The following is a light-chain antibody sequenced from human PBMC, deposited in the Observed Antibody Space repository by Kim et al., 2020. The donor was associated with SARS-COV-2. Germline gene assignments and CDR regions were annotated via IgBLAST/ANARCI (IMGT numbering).Light chain of an antibody. CDR2: RNN. CDR3: ASWDDSLV. V-gene: IGLV1-47*01. Sequence: ELTQPPSASGIPGQRVTISCSGSSSNIGSDYVYWYQQLPGTAPKLLIYRNNQRPSGVPDRFSGSKSGTSASLAISGLRSEDEADYYCASWDDSLVFGGGTQLTVL. J-gene: IGLJ2*01. CDR1: SSNIGSDY.